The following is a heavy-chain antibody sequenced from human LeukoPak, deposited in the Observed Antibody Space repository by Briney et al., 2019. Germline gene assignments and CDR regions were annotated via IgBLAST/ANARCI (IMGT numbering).Heavy chain of an antibody. D-gene: IGHD3-10*02. CDR1: GFTFSSYA. CDR2: ISYDGSNK. V-gene: IGHV3-30*04. Sequence: WGSLRLSCAASGFTFSSYAMHWVRQAPGKGLEWVAVISYDGSNKYYADSVKGRFTISRDNSKNTLYLQMNSLRAEDTAVYYCAELGITMIGGVWGKGTTVTISS. CDR3: AELGITMIGGV. J-gene: IGHJ6*04.